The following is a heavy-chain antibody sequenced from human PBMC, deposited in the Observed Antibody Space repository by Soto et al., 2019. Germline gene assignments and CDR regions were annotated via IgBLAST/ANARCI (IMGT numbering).Heavy chain of an antibody. D-gene: IGHD3-3*01. CDR3: ARDPRFRVSEMDY. Sequence: EVQLVESGGGLVKPGGSLRLSCAASGFTFSSNSMTWVRQAPGKGLEWVSTISSSSSYIYYADSMKGRFTISRDNAKNSLYLQMNSLRAEDTAVYYCARDPRFRVSEMDYWGHGTLVTVSS. J-gene: IGHJ4*01. CDR1: GFTFSSNS. V-gene: IGHV3-21*01. CDR2: ISSSSSYI.